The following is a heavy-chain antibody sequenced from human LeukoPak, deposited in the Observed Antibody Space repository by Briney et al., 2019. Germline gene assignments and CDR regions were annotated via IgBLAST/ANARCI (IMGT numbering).Heavy chain of an antibody. CDR1: GYTFTSYA. Sequence: SVKVSCKASGYTFTSYAMNWVRQAPGQGLEWMGWINTNTGNPTYAQGFTGRFVFSLDTSVSTAYLQISSLKAEDTAVYYCARLIAAAATNWFDPWGQGTLVTVSS. CDR3: ARLIAAAATNWFDP. D-gene: IGHD6-13*01. J-gene: IGHJ5*02. V-gene: IGHV7-4-1*02. CDR2: INTNTGNP.